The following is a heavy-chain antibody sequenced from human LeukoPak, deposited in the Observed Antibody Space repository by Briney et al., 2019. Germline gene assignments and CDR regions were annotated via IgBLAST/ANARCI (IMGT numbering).Heavy chain of an antibody. CDR1: GFTFSSYA. CDR2: ISGSGGST. D-gene: IGHD4-17*01. CDR3: AKDGDYGDYLADYYYGMDV. J-gene: IGHJ6*02. V-gene: IGHV3-23*01. Sequence: PGGSLRLSCAASGFTFSSYAMSWVRQAPGKGLEWVSAISGSGGSTYYADSVKGRFTISKDNSKNTLYLQMNSLRAEDTAVYYCAKDGDYGDYLADYYYGMDVWGQGTTVTVSS.